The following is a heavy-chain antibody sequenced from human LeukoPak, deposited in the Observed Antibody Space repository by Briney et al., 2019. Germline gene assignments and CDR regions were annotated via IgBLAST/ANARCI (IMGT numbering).Heavy chain of an antibody. J-gene: IGHJ4*02. CDR1: GFTFSSYW. Sequence: GGSLRLSCAAPGFTFSSYWMHWVRQAPGKGLVWVSRINTDGSSTSYADSVKGRFTISRDNAKNTLYLQMNSLRAEDTAVYYCASSQWELLEGDYWGQGTLVTVSS. CDR3: ASSQWELLEGDY. V-gene: IGHV3-74*01. CDR2: INTDGSST. D-gene: IGHD1-26*01.